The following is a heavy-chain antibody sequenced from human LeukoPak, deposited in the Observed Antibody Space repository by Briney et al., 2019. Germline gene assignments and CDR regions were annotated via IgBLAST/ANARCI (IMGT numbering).Heavy chain of an antibody. CDR3: ARALSDSSGYP. J-gene: IGHJ5*02. Sequence: GASVKVSCTAFGYIFTTYYVHWVRQAPGQGLEWMGKINPSGGSTSYAQPFQGRVTMTRDTSTRTVYMELSSLRSEDTAVYYCARALSDSSGYPWGQGTLVTVSS. V-gene: IGHV1-46*01. CDR1: GYIFTTYY. CDR2: INPSGGST. D-gene: IGHD3-22*01.